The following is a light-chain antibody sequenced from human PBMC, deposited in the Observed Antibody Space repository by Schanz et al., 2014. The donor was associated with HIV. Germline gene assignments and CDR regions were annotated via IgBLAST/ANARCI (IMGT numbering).Light chain of an antibody. V-gene: IGLV1-40*01. CDR2: GDN. J-gene: IGLJ2*01. CDR1: SSNIGAGYD. Sequence: QSVLTQPPSVSGAPGQRVTISCTGSSSNIGAGYDVHWYKQLPETAPKLLIFGDNNRPSGVPDRYSGSKSDTSASLAISGLRSDDEADYFCAAWDDSLNALFFGGGTKLTVL. CDR3: AAWDDSLNALF.